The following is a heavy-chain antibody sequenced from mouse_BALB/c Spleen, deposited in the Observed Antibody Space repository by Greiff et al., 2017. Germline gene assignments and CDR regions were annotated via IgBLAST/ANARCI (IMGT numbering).Heavy chain of an antibody. V-gene: IGHV1S135*01. D-gene: IGHD3-3*01. CDR3: ARWGDVGDYYAMDY. J-gene: IGHJ4*01. CDR2: IDPYNGGT. CDR1: GYSFTDYN. Sequence: VHVKQPGAELVRPGASVKVSCKASGYSFTDYNMYWVKQSHGKSLEWIGYIDPYNGGTSYNQKFKGKATLTVDKSSSTAFMHLNSLTSEDSAVYYCARWGDVGDYYAMDYWGQGTSVTVSS.